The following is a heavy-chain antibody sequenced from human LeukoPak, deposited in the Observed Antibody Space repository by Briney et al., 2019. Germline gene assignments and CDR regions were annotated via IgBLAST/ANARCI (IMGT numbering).Heavy chain of an antibody. CDR2: IKQDGSEK. V-gene: IGHV3-7*04. D-gene: IGHD5-12*01. Sequence: GGSLRLSCAASGFTFSSYWMSWVRQAPGKGLEWVANIKQDGSEKYYVDSVKGRSTISRDNAKNSLYLQMNSLRAEDTAVYYCARDQGDIVATIIPNPFDYWGQGTLVTVSS. CDR1: GFTFSSYW. J-gene: IGHJ4*02. CDR3: ARDQGDIVATIIPNPFDY.